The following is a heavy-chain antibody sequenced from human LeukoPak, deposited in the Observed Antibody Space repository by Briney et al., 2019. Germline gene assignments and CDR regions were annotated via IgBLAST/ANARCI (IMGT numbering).Heavy chain of an antibody. CDR3: ARGSSSSDAFDI. J-gene: IGHJ3*02. V-gene: IGHV3-30*03. Sequence: PGRSLRLSCAASGFTFSSYGMHWVRQAPGKGLEWVAVISYDGSNKYYADSVKGRFTISRDNSKNTLYLQMNSLRAEDTAVYYCARGSSSSDAFDIWGQGTMVTVSS. CDR1: GFTFSSYG. D-gene: IGHD6-6*01. CDR2: ISYDGSNK.